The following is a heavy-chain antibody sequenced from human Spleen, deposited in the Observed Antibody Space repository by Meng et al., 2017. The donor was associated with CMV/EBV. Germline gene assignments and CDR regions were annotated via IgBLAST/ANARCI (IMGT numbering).Heavy chain of an antibody. Sequence: WGWTRQPPGKGLEWIGSIYYSGSTYYNPSLKSRVTISVDTSKNQFSLRLSSVTAADTAVYYCAREDLTGYCSGGSCYGSFYWYFDLWGRGTLVTVSS. V-gene: IGHV4-39*02. D-gene: IGHD2-15*01. J-gene: IGHJ2*01. CDR3: AREDLTGYCSGGSCYGSFYWYFDL. CDR2: IYYSGST.